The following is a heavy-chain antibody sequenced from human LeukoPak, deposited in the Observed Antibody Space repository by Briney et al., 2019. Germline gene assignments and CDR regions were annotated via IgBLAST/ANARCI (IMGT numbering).Heavy chain of an antibody. Sequence: SETLSLTCTVSGGSISSGSYYWSWIRQPPGKGLEWIGSIYHSGTTYYNPSLKSRVTISVDTSKNQFSLKLSSVTAADTAVYYCATDCSGGSCYSSAFDYWGQGTLVTVSS. D-gene: IGHD2-15*01. CDR1: GGSISSGSYY. J-gene: IGHJ4*02. CDR2: IYHSGTT. V-gene: IGHV4-39*07. CDR3: ATDCSGGSCYSSAFDY.